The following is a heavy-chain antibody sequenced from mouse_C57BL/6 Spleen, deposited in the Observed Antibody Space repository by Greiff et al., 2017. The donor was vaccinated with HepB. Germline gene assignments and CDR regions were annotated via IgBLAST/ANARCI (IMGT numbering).Heavy chain of an antibody. Sequence: EVKLQESGGGLVQPKGSLKLSCAASRFSFNTYAMNWVRQAPGKGLEWVARIRSKSNNYATYYADSVKDRFTISRDDSESMLYLQMNNLKTEDTAMYYCVRDIYYDYGYYAMDYWGQGTSVTVSS. D-gene: IGHD2-4*01. V-gene: IGHV10-1*01. CDR2: IRSKSNNYAT. CDR1: RFSFNTYA. CDR3: VRDIYYDYGYYAMDY. J-gene: IGHJ4*01.